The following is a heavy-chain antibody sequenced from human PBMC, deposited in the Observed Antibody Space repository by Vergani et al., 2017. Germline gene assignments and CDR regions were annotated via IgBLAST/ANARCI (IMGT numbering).Heavy chain of an antibody. CDR3: AKHFRGWGIDY. V-gene: IGHV3-30*02. CDR2: IQFDGSNQ. D-gene: IGHD3-16*01. J-gene: IGHJ4*02. Sequence: QVQLVESGGGVVQRGGSLRLSCATSGFTLSNYDMQWIRQGPGKGLEFVAFIQFDGSNQYYADSVKGRFTLSRDFYKNTLYLKMNSLRTDDTATYYCAKHFRGWGIDYWGQGTQVIVSS. CDR1: GFTLSNYD.